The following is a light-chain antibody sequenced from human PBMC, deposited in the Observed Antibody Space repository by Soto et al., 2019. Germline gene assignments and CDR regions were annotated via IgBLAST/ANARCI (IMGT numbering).Light chain of an antibody. CDR1: QSISSY. J-gene: IGKJ5*01. V-gene: IGKV1-39*01. Sequence: DIQMNQSPSSLSASVGDRVTITCRASQSISSYLNWYQQKPGKAPKLLIYAASSLQSGVPSRFSGSGSGTDFTLTISSLQPEDFATYYGQQSYSTPITFGQGTRLEIK. CDR2: AAS. CDR3: QQSYSTPIT.